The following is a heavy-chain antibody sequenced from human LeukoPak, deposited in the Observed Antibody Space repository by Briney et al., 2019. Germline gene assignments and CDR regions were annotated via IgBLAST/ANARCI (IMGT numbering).Heavy chain of an antibody. D-gene: IGHD4-17*01. V-gene: IGHV3-23*01. CDR2: VSGSGGHT. Sequence: GGSLRLSCVASGFAFSTFPMSWVRQAPGKGLEWVSAVSGSGGHTFYLDSAKGRVTISRGNSKKTLYLQMNSLRVDDTAVYYCAKGGASVTDAPHGDVVTTTLDGFDIWGQGTMVTVSS. J-gene: IGHJ3*02. CDR1: GFAFSTFP. CDR3: AKGGASVTDAPHGDVVTTTLDGFDI.